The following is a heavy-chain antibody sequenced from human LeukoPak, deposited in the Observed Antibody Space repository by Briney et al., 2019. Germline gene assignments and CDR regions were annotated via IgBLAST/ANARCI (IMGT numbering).Heavy chain of an antibody. CDR2: INPNSGGT. V-gene: IGHV1-2*02. J-gene: IGHJ3*02. D-gene: IGHD1-26*01. Sequence: GASVTVSCKASGYSFTAYYMHWVRQAPGQGLEWMGWINPNSGGTNYAQKFQGRVTMTRDTSITTAYVELSRLRSDDTAVYYCARDSGIYRDGFDIWGQGTMVTVSS. CDR3: ARDSGIYRDGFDI. CDR1: GYSFTAYY.